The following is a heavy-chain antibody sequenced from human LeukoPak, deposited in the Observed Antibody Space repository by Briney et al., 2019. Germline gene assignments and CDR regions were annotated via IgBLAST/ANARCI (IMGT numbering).Heavy chain of an antibody. J-gene: IGHJ4*02. Sequence: SETLSLTCAVYGGSFSGYYWSWIRQPPGKGLEWIGEINHSGSTNYNPSLKSRVTISVDTSKNQFSLKLSSVTAADTAVYYCARAHKDYYGSGSYHFDYWGQGTLVTVSS. CDR3: ARAHKDYYGSGSYHFDY. D-gene: IGHD3-10*01. V-gene: IGHV4-34*01. CDR2: INHSGST. CDR1: GGSFSGYY.